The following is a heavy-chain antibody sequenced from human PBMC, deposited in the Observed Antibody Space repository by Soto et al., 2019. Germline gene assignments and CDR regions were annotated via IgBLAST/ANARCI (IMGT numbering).Heavy chain of an antibody. CDR1: GGSIRRDAYA. D-gene: IGHD3-22*01. CDR3: ARVEYGAETYYYDH. CDR2: VYQSGSA. J-gene: IGHJ5*02. V-gene: IGHV4-30-2*01. Sequence: QLQLQESGSGLVKPSQTLSLTCTVSGGSIRRDAYAWSWIRQPPGKGLEWIGYVYQSGSAYYNPSLESRVTISIDTSRNEFSLKLTSVTAADTAVYFCARVEYGAETYYYDHWGQGTLITVS.